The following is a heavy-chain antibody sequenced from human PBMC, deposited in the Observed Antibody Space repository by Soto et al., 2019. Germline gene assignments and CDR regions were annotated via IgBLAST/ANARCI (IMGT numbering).Heavy chain of an antibody. CDR1: GFSLSTSGVG. V-gene: IGHV2-5*02. D-gene: IGHD3-22*01. J-gene: IGHJ4*02. CDR2: IYWDDDK. Sequence: QITLKESGPTLVKPTQTLTLTCTFSGFSLSTSGVGVGWIRQPPGKALECLALIYWDDDKRYSPSLKSSPTITKETAKHQGVLTITTMDPVDTTIYCCEPRLCDSSCYWDVGYFAYWGRGTLDTDSS. CDR3: EPRLCDSSCYWDVGYFAY.